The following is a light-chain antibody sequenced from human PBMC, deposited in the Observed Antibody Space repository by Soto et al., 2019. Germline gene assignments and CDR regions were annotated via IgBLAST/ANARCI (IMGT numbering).Light chain of an antibody. J-gene: IGKJ2*02. CDR1: QGISSY. V-gene: IGKV1-9*01. CDR3: QQLNSYPRT. Sequence: IQLTQSPSSLSASVGDRVTITCRASQGISSYLAWYQQKPGKAPKIMIYAASTLQSGVPSRFSGSGSGTDFTLTISRLQPEDFATYYCQQLNSYPRTFGQGTKLEIK. CDR2: AAS.